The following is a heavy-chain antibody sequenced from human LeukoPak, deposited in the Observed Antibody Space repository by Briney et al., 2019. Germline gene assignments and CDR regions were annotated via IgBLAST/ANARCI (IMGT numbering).Heavy chain of an antibody. CDR1: GGSISSSNW. CDR2: IYHSGST. V-gene: IGHV4-4*02. J-gene: IGHJ3*02. Sequence: SGTLSLTCAVSGGSISSSNWWSWVRQPPGKGLEWIGEIYHSGSTNYNPSLKSRVTISVDKSKNQFSLKLSSVTAADTAVYYCAREEALRFLEWKGDAFDIWGQGTMVTVSS. D-gene: IGHD3-3*01. CDR3: AREEALRFLEWKGDAFDI.